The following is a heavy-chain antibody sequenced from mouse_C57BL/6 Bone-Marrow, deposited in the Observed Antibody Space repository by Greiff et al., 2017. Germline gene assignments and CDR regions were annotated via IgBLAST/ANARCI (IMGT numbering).Heavy chain of an antibody. CDR2: ISDGGSYT. Sequence: EVHLVESGGGLVKPGGSLKLSCAASGFTFSSYAMSWVRQTPEKRLEWVATISDGGSYTYYPDNVKGRFTISRDNAKNNLYLQMSHLKSEDTAMYYCARRGPFYFAFAYWGQGTLVTVSA. D-gene: IGHD2-1*01. CDR3: ARRGPFYFAFAY. V-gene: IGHV5-4*01. J-gene: IGHJ3*01. CDR1: GFTFSSYA.